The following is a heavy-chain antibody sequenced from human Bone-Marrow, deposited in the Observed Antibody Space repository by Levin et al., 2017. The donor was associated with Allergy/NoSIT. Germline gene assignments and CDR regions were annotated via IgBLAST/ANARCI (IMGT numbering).Heavy chain of an antibody. V-gene: IGHV3-48*02. CDR1: GFSFNSYA. Sequence: GGSLRLSCTASGFSFNSYAMTWVRQAPGKGLEWLSYISSSSSLIYYADSVKGRFTVSRDNAKNSLYLQMNSLRDEDAAVYFCATGGSSWCSHWFDYWGQGTLVTVSS. CDR3: ATGGSSWCSHWFDY. J-gene: IGHJ4*02. CDR2: ISSSSSLI. D-gene: IGHD6-13*01.